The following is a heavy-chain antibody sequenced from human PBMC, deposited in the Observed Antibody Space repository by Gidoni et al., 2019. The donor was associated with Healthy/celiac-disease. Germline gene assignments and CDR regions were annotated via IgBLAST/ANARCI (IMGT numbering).Heavy chain of an antibody. J-gene: IGHJ4*02. Sequence: QVRLVESGGGVVQPGRSLRLSCAASGSTFSSYGMHWVRQAPGKGLEWVAVISYDGSNKYYADYVKGRFTISRDNSKNTLYLQMNSLRAEETAVYYCAKFPTGIAAAGTGAFDYWGQGTLVTVSS. D-gene: IGHD6-13*01. CDR2: ISYDGSNK. CDR3: AKFPTGIAAAGTGAFDY. CDR1: GSTFSSYG. V-gene: IGHV3-30*18.